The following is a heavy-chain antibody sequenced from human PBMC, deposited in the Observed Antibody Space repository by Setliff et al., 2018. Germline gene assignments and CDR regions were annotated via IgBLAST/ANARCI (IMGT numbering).Heavy chain of an antibody. J-gene: IGHJ4*02. V-gene: IGHV4-59*01. CDR2: VFYNGAA. CDR3: ARGGTYRYFDY. Sequence: SETLSLTCTVSGDSISDASIMAWIRQPPGKGLEFIGYVFYNGAAKYDPSLKSRVTMSVDTSKTQFSLKLNSKTTADTAVYYCARGGTYRYFDYWGQGALVTVSS. CDR1: GDSISDAS.